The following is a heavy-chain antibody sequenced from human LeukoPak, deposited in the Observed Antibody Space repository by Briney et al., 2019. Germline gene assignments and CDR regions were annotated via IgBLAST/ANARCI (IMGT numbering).Heavy chain of an antibody. J-gene: IGHJ6*02. V-gene: IGHV1-18*01. CDR1: GYTFTSYG. Sequence: EASVKVSCKASGYTFTSYGISWVRQAPGQGLEWMGWISAYNGNTNYAQKLQGRVTMTTDTSTSTAYMGLRSLRSDDTAVYYCARVLRYFDPRPLLDYYGMDVWGQGTTVTVSS. CDR3: ARVLRYFDPRPLLDYYGMDV. D-gene: IGHD3-9*01. CDR2: ISAYNGNT.